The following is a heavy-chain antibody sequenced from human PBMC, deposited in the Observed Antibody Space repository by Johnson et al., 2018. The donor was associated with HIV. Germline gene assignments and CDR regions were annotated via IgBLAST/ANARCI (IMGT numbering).Heavy chain of an antibody. J-gene: IGHJ3*02. V-gene: IGHV3-30*04. Sequence: QVQLVESGGGVVQPGRSLRLSCAASGFTFGNYAMHWVRQAPGKGLEWVAVISYDGSNKYYADSVKGRFTISRDNSKNTLYLQMNSLRAEDTAVYYCAKGSWVRGSSHAFDIWGQGTMVTVSS. CDR1: GFTFGNYA. CDR2: ISYDGSNK. D-gene: IGHD1-26*01. CDR3: AKGSWVRGSSHAFDI.